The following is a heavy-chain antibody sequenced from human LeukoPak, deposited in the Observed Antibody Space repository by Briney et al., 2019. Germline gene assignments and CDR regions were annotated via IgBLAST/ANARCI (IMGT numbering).Heavy chain of an antibody. J-gene: IGHJ3*02. CDR3: ARGHIVAHASFDI. D-gene: IGHD2-21*01. CDR2: IYCSGST. Sequence: SQTLSLTCTVSGGSISSGDYYWSWIRQPPGKGLEWIGYIYCSGSTYYNPSLKSRVTISVDTSKNQFSLKLSSVTAADTAVYYCARGHIVAHASFDIWGQGTMVTVSS. CDR1: GGSISSGDYY. V-gene: IGHV4-30-4*08.